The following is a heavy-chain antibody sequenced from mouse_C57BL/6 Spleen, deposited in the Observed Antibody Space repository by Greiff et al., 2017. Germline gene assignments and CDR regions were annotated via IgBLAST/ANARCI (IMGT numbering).Heavy chain of an antibody. Sequence: QVQLQQPGAELVRPGSSVKLSCKASGYTFTSYWMHWVKQRPIQGLEWIGNIDPSDSETHYNQKFKDKATLTVDKSSSTAYMQLSSLTSEDSAVYYCARVYDGYYGAMDDWDQGSSVTVSS. V-gene: IGHV1-52*01. CDR3: ARVYDGYYGAMDD. J-gene: IGHJ4*01. CDR2: IDPSDSET. D-gene: IGHD2-3*01. CDR1: GYTFTSYW.